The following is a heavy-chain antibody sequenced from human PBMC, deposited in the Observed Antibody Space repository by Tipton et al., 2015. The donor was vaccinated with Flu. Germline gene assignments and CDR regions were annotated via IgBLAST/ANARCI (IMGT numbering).Heavy chain of an antibody. J-gene: IGHJ4*02. D-gene: IGHD3-10*01. CDR1: GGSISSYY. V-gene: IGHV4-4*07. CDR3: ARRYYYGSGPETFDY. CDR2: IYTSGST. Sequence: LRLSCTVSGGSISSYYWSWIRQPAGKGLEWIGRIYTSGSTNYNPSLKSRVTMSVDTSKNQFSLKLSSVTAADTAVYYCARRYYYGSGPETFDYWGQGTLVTVSS.